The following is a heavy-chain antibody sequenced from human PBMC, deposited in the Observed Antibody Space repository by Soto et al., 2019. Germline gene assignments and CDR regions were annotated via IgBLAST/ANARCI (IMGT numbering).Heavy chain of an antibody. CDR3: ESYFWSGYCRYSDY. CDR2: IYYSGST. D-gene: IGHD3-3*01. J-gene: IGHJ4*02. V-gene: IGHV4-31*03. CDR1: GGSISSGGYY. Sequence: SETLSLTCTVSGGSISSGGYYWSWIRQHPGKGLEWIGYIYYSGSTYYNPSLKSRVTISVDTYKNQFSLKLSSVTAADTAVYYCESYFWSGYCRYSDYWGQGTRGTVSS.